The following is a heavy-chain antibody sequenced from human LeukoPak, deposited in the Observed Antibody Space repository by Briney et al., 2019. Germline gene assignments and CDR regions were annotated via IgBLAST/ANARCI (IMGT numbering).Heavy chain of an antibody. CDR1: GYTLTELS. J-gene: IGHJ3*02. CDR3: ATTSMIVPTDAAFDI. D-gene: IGHD3-22*01. Sequence: ASVKVSCKVSGYTLTELSMHWVRQAPGKGLEWMGGFDPEDGETIYAQKFQGRVTMTEDTSTDTAYMELSSLRSEDTAVYYCATTSMIVPTDAAFDIWGQGTMATVSS. CDR2: FDPEDGET. V-gene: IGHV1-24*01.